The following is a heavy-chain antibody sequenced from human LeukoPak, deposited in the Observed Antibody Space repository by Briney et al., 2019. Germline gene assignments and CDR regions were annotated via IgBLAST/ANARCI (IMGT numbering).Heavy chain of an antibody. V-gene: IGHV1-69*05. J-gene: IGHJ6*03. D-gene: IGHD6-6*01. CDR3: ARGDPIAARPVSFYYYYMDV. CDR1: GGTSSSYA. CDR2: VIPIFGTA. Sequence: GASVKVSCKASGGTSSSYAISWVRQAPGQGLEWMGGVIPIFGTANYAQKFQGRVTITTDESTSTAYMELSSLRSEDTAVYYCARGDPIAARPVSFYYYYMDVWGKGTTVTVSS.